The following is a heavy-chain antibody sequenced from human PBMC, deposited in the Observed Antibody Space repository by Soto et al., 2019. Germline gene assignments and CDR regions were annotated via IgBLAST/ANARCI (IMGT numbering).Heavy chain of an antibody. D-gene: IGHD3-3*01. J-gene: IGHJ5*02. CDR3: ARDRDYDFWSGYSILNWFDT. CDR2: ISAYNGNT. Sequence: QVQLVQSGAEVKKPGSSVKVSCKASGGTFSSYAISWVRQAPGQGLEWMGCISAYNGNTNYAQKLQGRVTMTTDTSTSTAYMELRSLRSDDTAVYYCARDRDYDFWSGYSILNWFDTWGQGTLVTVSS. CDR1: GGTFSSYA. V-gene: IGHV1-18*01.